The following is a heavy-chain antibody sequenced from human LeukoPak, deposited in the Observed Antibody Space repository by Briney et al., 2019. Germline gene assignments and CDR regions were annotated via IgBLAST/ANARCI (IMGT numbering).Heavy chain of an antibody. Sequence: GGSLRLSCAASGFTFIDYYMTWIRQAPGKGLEWVSYISTSGSHTNYADSVKGRFTISRDNSKNTLYLQMNSLRAEDTAVYYCARGPQTYNWNDDFAFDIWGQGTMVTVSS. D-gene: IGHD1-1*01. CDR2: ISTSGSHT. CDR1: GFTFIDYY. J-gene: IGHJ3*02. CDR3: ARGPQTYNWNDDFAFDI. V-gene: IGHV3-11*06.